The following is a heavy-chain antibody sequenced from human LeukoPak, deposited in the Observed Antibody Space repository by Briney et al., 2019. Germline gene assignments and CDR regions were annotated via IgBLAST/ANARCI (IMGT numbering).Heavy chain of an antibody. Sequence: GGSLRLSCAASGFTFSGSALHWVRQVSGKGLEWVGRIRSTANGYATAYAASVKGRSTISRDNAKNSLYLRMNSLRAEDTALYYCARGIDSGYDYFDYWGQGTLVTVSS. D-gene: IGHD5-12*01. V-gene: IGHV3-73*01. J-gene: IGHJ4*02. CDR1: GFTFSGSA. CDR2: IRSTANGYAT. CDR3: ARGIDSGYDYFDY.